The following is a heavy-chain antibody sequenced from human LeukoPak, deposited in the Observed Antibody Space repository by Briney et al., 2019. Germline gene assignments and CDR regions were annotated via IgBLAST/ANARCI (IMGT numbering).Heavy chain of an antibody. J-gene: IGHJ6*03. V-gene: IGHV1-69*05. Sequence: SVKVSCKASGGTFSSYAISWVRQAPGQGLEWMGGIIPIFGTANYAQKFQGRVTITTDEPTSTAYMELSSLRSEDTAVYYCARALGYYDFWSGHYTKTGPYYYYMDVWGKGTTVTVSS. D-gene: IGHD3-3*01. CDR2: IIPIFGTA. CDR3: ARALGYYDFWSGHYTKTGPYYYYMDV. CDR1: GGTFSSYA.